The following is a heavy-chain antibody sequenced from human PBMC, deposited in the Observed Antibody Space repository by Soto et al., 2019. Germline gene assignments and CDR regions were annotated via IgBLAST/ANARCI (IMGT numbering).Heavy chain of an antibody. D-gene: IGHD3-3*01. CDR3: ARDNDVWTGCFFDN. V-gene: IGHV1-18*01. CDR1: GYIFTNYA. CDR2: ISGYNGDTNT. Sequence: QVQLVQSGAEVRKPGASVKVSCKASGYIFTNYAISWVRQAPGQGPEWMGWISGYNGDTNTHYSQKFQGRVTMTTDMSTTTAYMELRSLRSDDTAVYYCARDNDVWTGCFFDNWGQGTLVTVSS. J-gene: IGHJ4*02.